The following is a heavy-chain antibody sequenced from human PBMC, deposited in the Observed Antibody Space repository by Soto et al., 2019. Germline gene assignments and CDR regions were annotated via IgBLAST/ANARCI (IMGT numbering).Heavy chain of an antibody. Sequence: QLQLQESGSGLVKPSQTLSLTCAVSGGSISSGGYSWSWIRQPPGKGLEWIGYIYHSGTTYYNPSLKCRVTISIDTSKNQFSLKLSSVTAADTAMYYCARGHDSGDCWGQGTLVTVSS. D-gene: IGHD3-22*01. J-gene: IGHJ4*02. V-gene: IGHV4-30-2*01. CDR2: IYHSGTT. CDR3: ARGHDSGDC. CDR1: GGSISSGGYS.